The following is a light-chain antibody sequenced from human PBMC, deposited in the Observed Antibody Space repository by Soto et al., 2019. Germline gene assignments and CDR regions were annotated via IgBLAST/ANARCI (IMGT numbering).Light chain of an antibody. CDR2: GTS. CDR1: ASVSSNY. CDR3: QQYGGRPPWT. J-gene: IGKJ1*01. Sequence: EIVLTQSPGTLSLSPGERATLSCRSSASVSSNYLAWYQQRPGQAPRVLIYGTSTRATGIPDRFSGSGSGTDFTLTISRLEPEDVGVYFCQQYGGRPPWTFGQGTKVDI. V-gene: IGKV3-20*01.